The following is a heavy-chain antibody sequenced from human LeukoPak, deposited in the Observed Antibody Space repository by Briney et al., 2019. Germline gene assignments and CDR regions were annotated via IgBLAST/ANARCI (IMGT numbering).Heavy chain of an antibody. CDR2: ISDNGGTT. D-gene: IGHD1-1*01. CDR1: GFSFTSYX. V-gene: IGHV3-64*01. J-gene: IGHJ4*02. CDR3: ARRPGTSQFDY. Sequence: GGSLRLSCAASGFSFTSYXXXXXXXXPXXXXXXXSEISDNGGTTYYANSVKGRFTISRDNSKNTLYLQMGSLRPEDMAVYYCARRPGTSQFDYWGQGTLVTVSS.